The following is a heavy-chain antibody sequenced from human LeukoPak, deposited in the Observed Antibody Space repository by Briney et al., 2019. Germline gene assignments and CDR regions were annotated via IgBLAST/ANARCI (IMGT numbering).Heavy chain of an antibody. CDR3: ARDPGEIQLWLPYFDY. CDR2: ISYDGSNK. CDR1: GFTFSSYG. D-gene: IGHD5-18*01. Sequence: GGSLRLSCAASGFTFSSYGMHWVRQAPGKGLEWVAVISYDGSNKYYADSVKGRFTISRDNSKNTLYLQMNSLRAEDTAVYYCARDPGEIQLWLPYFDYWGQGTLVTVFS. J-gene: IGHJ4*02. V-gene: IGHV3-30*19.